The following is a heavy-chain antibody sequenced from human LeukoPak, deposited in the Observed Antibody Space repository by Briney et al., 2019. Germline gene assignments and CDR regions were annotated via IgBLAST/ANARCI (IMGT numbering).Heavy chain of an antibody. CDR3: ARGVYSSGLSYFDY. V-gene: IGHV1-18*01. Sequence: GASVKVSCKASGYTFTIYGISRGRQAPGQGHEWMGWISAYNGNTNYAQKLQGRVTMTTDTSTSTAYMELRSLRSDDTAVYYCARGVYSSGLSYFDYWGQGTLVTVSS. D-gene: IGHD6-19*01. J-gene: IGHJ4*02. CDR1: GYTFTIYG. CDR2: ISAYNGNT.